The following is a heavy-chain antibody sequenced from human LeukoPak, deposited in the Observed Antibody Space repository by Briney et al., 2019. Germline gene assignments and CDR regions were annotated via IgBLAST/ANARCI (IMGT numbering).Heavy chain of an antibody. CDR1: GGSFSGYY. V-gene: IGHV4-34*01. Sequence: SETLSLTCAVYGGSFSGYYWSWVRQPPGKGLEWIGEINHSGSTNYNPSLKSRVTISVDTSKNQFSLKLSSVTAADTAVYYCARPSYSSGWYNYFDYWGQGTLVTVSS. CDR3: ARPSYSSGWYNYFDY. CDR2: INHSGST. D-gene: IGHD6-19*01. J-gene: IGHJ4*02.